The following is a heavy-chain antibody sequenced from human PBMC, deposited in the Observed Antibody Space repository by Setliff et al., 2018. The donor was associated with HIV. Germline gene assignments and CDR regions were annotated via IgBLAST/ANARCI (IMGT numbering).Heavy chain of an antibody. D-gene: IGHD4-17*01. J-gene: IGHJ4*02. CDR2: IDYSGST. CDR1: GGSISEYY. Sequence: SETLSLTCTVSGGSISEYYWSWIRQPPGKGLEWIGYIDYSGSTNYNASLKSRLTMSIDTSKNQFSLKLSSVTAEDTAVYYCARDKDEDYGSTSFDYWGQGILVTVSS. V-gene: IGHV4-59*12. CDR3: ARDKDEDYGSTSFDY.